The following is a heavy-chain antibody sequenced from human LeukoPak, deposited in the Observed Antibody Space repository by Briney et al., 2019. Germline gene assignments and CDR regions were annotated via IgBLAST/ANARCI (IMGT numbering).Heavy chain of an antibody. V-gene: IGHV1-2*02. CDR3: TRATSVVVPAADHYYYGMDV. CDR2: INPNSGGT. Sequence: ASVKVSCKASGSTFTGYYMHWVRQAPGQGLEWMGWINPNSGGTDYAQKFQGRVTMTRDTSLSTAYMELSRLGSDDTAVYYCTRATSVVVPAADHYYYGMDVWGQGTTVTVSS. D-gene: IGHD2-2*01. J-gene: IGHJ6*02. CDR1: GSTFTGYY.